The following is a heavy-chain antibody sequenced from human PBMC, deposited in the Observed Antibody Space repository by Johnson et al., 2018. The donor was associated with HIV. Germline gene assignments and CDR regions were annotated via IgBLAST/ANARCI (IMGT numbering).Heavy chain of an antibody. CDR1: GFTFSSYA. J-gene: IGHJ3*02. Sequence: VPLVESGGGLVPPGRSLRLSCAASGFTFSSYAMHWVRQAPGKGLEWVAVISYDGSNKYYADSVKGRFTISRDNSKNTLYLQMNSLRAEDTAVYYCARGVEMATIRDVGDAFDIWGQGTMVTVSS. CDR3: ARGVEMATIRDVGDAFDI. V-gene: IGHV3-30*04. CDR2: ISYDGSNK. D-gene: IGHD5-24*01.